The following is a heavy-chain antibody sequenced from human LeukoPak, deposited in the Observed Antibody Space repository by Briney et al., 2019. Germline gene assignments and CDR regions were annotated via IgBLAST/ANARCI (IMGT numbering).Heavy chain of an antibody. CDR2: IYYTGQT. CDR1: GDSISNYY. CDR3: XXXGXDYXGXXXXFDP. J-gene: IGHJ5*02. Sequence: KPSETLSLTCSVSGDSISNYYWTWIRQPPGKGLEWIGYIYYTGQTNYNPSLKSRVTISVDTYKGHFSLRLTSWTAADTAMYYCXXXGXDYXGXXXXFDPWGXGTLVTVSS. D-gene: IGHD3-10*01. V-gene: IGHV4-59*01.